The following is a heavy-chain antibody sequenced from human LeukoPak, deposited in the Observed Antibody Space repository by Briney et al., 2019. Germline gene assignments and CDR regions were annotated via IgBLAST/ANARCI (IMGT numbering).Heavy chain of an antibody. J-gene: IGHJ6*03. D-gene: IGHD6-6*01. CDR2: IYHSGST. CDR1: GYSISSGYY. Sequence: SETLSLTCTVSGYSISSGYYWGWIRQPPGKGLEWIGSIYHSGSTYYNPSLKSRVTISLDTSKNQFSLKLSSVTAADTAIYYCARDFSSSSTVYYYYYMDVWGKGTTVTVSS. V-gene: IGHV4-38-2*02. CDR3: ARDFSSSSTVYYYYYMDV.